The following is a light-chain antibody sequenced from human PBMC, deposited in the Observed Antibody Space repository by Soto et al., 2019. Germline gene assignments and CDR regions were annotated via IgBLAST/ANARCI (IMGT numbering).Light chain of an antibody. Sequence: EIVLTQSPGTLSLSPGERATLSCRASQSVSSSYLAWYQQKPGQAPRLLIYGASSRATGIPDRFSGSGSGTDFTLTISRLEPEEFAVYYCQQYGSSPPWTFGPRTKVEIK. J-gene: IGKJ1*01. CDR3: QQYGSSPPWT. V-gene: IGKV3-20*01. CDR1: QSVSSSY. CDR2: GAS.